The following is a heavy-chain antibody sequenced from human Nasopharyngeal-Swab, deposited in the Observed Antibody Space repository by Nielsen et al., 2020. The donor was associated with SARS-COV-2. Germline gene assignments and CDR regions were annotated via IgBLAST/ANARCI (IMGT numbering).Heavy chain of an antibody. D-gene: IGHD4-17*01. J-gene: IGHJ6*02. V-gene: IGHV3-21*01. CDR3: TTGTVHDYGDPQASHYYYYGMDV. Sequence: WIRQPPGKGLEWVSSISSSSSYIYYADSVKGRFTISRDNAKNSLYLQMNSLRAEDTAVYYCTTGTVHDYGDPQASHYYYYGMDVWGQGTTVTVSS. CDR2: ISSSSSYI.